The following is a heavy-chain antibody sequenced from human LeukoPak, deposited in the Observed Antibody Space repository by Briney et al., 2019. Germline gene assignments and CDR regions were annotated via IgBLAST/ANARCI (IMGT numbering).Heavy chain of an antibody. CDR3: VRDRDYFDY. V-gene: IGHV1-69*05. J-gene: IGHJ4*02. Sequence: SVKVSCKASGGTFSSYAISWVRQAPGQGLEWMGRIIPIFGTANYAQKFQGRVKSTTDESTSTAYMELRSLRSEDTAVYYCVRDRDYFDYWGQGTLVTVSS. CDR2: IIPIFGTA. CDR1: GGTFSSYA.